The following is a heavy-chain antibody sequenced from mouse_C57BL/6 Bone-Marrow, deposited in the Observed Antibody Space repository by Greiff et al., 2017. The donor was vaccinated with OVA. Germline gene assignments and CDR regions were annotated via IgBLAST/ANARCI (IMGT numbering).Heavy chain of an antibody. V-gene: IGHV1-83*01. CDR1: GYTFTDYN. CDR3: ARSGNDVESYYFDY. CDR2: IYPGSGST. Sequence: VQLQQSGPELVKPGASVKIPCKASGYTFTDYNMDWVKQRPGQGLEWIGDIYPGSGSTNYNEKFKSKATLTVDTSSSTAYMQLSSLTSEDSAVYYCARSGNDVESYYFDYWGQGTTLTVSS. J-gene: IGHJ2*01. D-gene: IGHD2-12*01.